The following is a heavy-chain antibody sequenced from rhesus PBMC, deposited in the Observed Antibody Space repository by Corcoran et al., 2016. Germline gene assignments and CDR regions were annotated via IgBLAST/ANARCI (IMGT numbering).Heavy chain of an antibody. CDR2: ISCSSGRT. J-gene: IGHJ4*01. D-gene: IGHD6-31*01. Sequence: QVQLQESGPGLVKPSETLSLTCAVSGGSISSSNWWSWIRQPPGKVLEWIGYISCSSGRTYFNPSLKSRVTISTDTSKSQFSLKLSSVTAADTAVYYCASRIAAPFDYWGQGVLVTVSS. CDR3: ASRIAAPFDY. V-gene: IGHV4-65*01. CDR1: GGSISSSNW.